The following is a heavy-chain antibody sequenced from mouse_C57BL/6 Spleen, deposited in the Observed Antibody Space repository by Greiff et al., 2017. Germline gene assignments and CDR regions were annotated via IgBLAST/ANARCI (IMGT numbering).Heavy chain of an antibody. V-gene: IGHV3-8*01. J-gene: IGHJ1*03. CDR1: GYSITSDY. Sequence: EVQLQQSGPGLAKPSQTLSLPCSVTGYSITSDYWNWIRKFPGNKLEYMGYISYSGSTYYNPSLKSRISITRDTSKNQYYLQLNSVTTEDTATYYCARSKYSNPWYFDVWGTGTTVTVSS. CDR3: ARSKYSNPWYFDV. D-gene: IGHD2-5*01. CDR2: ISYSGST.